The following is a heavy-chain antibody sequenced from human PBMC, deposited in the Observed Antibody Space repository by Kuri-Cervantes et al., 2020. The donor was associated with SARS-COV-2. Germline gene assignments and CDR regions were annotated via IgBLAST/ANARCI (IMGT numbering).Heavy chain of an antibody. CDR1: GFTFSRSW. V-gene: IGHV3-52*01. Sequence: GESLKISCAASGFTFSRSWMHWVCQAPEKGLQWVADIKCDGSEKYYVDSVKGRFIISRDNAKNSLYLQMNSLRAEDTAVYYCARDLDGYYYARSGYYFGRAPPKHWHFDLWGRGTLVTVSS. CDR2: IKCDGSEK. J-gene: IGHJ2*01. CDR3: ARDLDGYYYARSGYYFGRAPPKHWHFDL. D-gene: IGHD3-22*01.